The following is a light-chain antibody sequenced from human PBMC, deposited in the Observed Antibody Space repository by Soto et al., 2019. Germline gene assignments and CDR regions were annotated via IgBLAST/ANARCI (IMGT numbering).Light chain of an antibody. V-gene: IGKV4-1*01. J-gene: IGKJ4*01. CDR3: HQYYSAPQIT. CDR1: QNILNSPDKRNY. CDR2: WAS. Sequence: DIVMTQSPDSLVVSLGERATINCRSSQNILNSPDKRNYLAWYQQKSGQPPKLLIYWASTRESGVPVRFSGSGSGTDFTLPITSLQAEEVAVYYCHQYYSAPQITFGGGTKVEIK.